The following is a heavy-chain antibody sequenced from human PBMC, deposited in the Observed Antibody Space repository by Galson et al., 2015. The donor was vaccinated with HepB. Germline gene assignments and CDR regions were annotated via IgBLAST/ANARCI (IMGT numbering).Heavy chain of an antibody. V-gene: IGHV6-1*01. Sequence: CAISGDSVSSNSAAWNWIRQSPSRGLEWLGRTYYRSKWYSYYAVSVRSRITISPDTSKNQFSLQLNSVTPEDTAIYCCARGPGALNYWGRGTLVTVSS. CDR3: ARGPGALNY. J-gene: IGHJ4*02. D-gene: IGHD1-26*01. CDR1: GDSVSSNSAA. CDR2: TYYRSKWYS.